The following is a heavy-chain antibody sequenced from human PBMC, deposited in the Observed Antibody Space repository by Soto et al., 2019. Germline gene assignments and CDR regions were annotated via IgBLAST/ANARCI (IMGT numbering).Heavy chain of an antibody. J-gene: IGHJ5*02. CDR3: AKDNCISTSCYRLYNWFDP. V-gene: IGHV3-30*18. D-gene: IGHD2-2*01. CDR1: GFTFSSYG. CDR2: ISYGGSNK. Sequence: QVQLVESGGGVVQPGRSLRLSCAASGFTFSSYGMHWVRQAPGNGLEWVSVISYGGSNKYYADSVKGRITISRDNSKNTLCLQVINVRSQATGVYYWAKDNCISTSCYRLYNWFDPWGQGTLVTFSS.